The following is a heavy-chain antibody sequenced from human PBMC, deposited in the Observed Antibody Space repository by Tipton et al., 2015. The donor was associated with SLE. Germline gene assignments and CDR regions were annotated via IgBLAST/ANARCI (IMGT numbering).Heavy chain of an antibody. V-gene: IGHV3-7*03. CDR1: GFTFSSYW. Sequence: SLRLSCAASGFTFSSYWMSWVRQAPGKGLEWVANIKQDGSEKYRVDSVKGRFTISRDNSKNTLYLQMNSLRAEDTALYYCAKAGLNYCGDYWGQGTLVAVSS. D-gene: IGHD3-10*01. CDR3: AKAGLNYCGDY. J-gene: IGHJ4*02. CDR2: IKQDGSEK.